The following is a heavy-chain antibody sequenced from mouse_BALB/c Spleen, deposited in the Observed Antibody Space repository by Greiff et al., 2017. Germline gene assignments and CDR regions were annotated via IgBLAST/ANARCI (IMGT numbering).Heavy chain of an antibody. Sequence: EVKLMESGGGLVKPGGSLKLSCAASGFTFSDYYMYWVRQTPEKRLEWVATISDGGSYTYYPDSVKGRFTISRDNAKNNLYLQMSSLKSEDTAMYYCAREGGVDYWGQGTSVTVSS. J-gene: IGHJ4*01. CDR2: ISDGGSYT. CDR3: AREGGVDY. CDR1: GFTFSDYY. V-gene: IGHV5-4*02.